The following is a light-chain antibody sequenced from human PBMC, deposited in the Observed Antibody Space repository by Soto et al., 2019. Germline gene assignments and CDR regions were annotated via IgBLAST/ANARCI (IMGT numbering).Light chain of an antibody. CDR2: DAS. V-gene: IGKV1-5*01. J-gene: IGKJ1*01. CDR1: QSISSW. CDR3: QQYQSSWK. Sequence: DIQMTQSPSTLSASVGDRVIITCRASQSISSWLAWYQQKPGKVPNLLIYDASNLESGVPLRFSGSGSGTEFTRTISSLQPADFATYDCQQYQSSWKFGQGTKVEIQ.